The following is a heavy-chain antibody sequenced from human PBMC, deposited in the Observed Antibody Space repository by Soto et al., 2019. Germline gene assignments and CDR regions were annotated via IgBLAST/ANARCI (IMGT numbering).Heavy chain of an antibody. V-gene: IGHV4-59*01. Sequence: SETLSLTCTVSGGSISSYYWSWIRQPPGKGLEWIGYIYYSGSTNYNPSLKSRVTISVDTSKNQFSLKLSSVTAADTAVYYCARGRDRSGSGIWGQGTLVTVSS. CDR2: IYYSGST. D-gene: IGHD3-22*01. CDR1: GGSISSYY. J-gene: IGHJ4*02. CDR3: ARGRDRSGSGI.